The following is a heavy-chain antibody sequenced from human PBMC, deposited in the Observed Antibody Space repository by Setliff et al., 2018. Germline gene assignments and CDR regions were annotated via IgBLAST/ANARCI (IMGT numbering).Heavy chain of an antibody. J-gene: IGHJ4*02. V-gene: IGHV3-11*04. CDR3: FGAGTCSY. Sequence: GGSLRLSCATSGFSFSDYYMSWVRQAPGKGLEWLSKISGNGLTIYYADSVRGRFTISRDNAKNSLSLQMNNLRTEDTAVYYCFGAGTCSYWGQGTLVTVSS. D-gene: IGHD3-10*01. CDR2: ISGNGLTI. CDR1: GFSFSDYY.